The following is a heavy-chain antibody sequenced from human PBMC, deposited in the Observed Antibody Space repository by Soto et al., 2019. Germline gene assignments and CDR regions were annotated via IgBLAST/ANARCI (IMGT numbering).Heavy chain of an antibody. D-gene: IGHD4-4*01. V-gene: IGHV4-61*01. J-gene: IGHJ4*02. CDR3: ARVTTVTSFDY. Sequence: QVQLQESGPGLVKPSETLSLTCTVSGGSVSSGSHYWSWIRQPPGKGLEWLGYIYYSGSTNYNPSLKSRVTISLDTSKNQFSLKLSSVTAPDTAVYYCARVTTVTSFDYWGQGTLVTVSS. CDR1: GGSVSSGSHY. CDR2: IYYSGST.